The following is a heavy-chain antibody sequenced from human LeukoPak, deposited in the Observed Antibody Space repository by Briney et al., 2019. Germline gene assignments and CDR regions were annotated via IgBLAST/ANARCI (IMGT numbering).Heavy chain of an antibody. CDR3: ARASWDLTIDY. J-gene: IGHJ4*02. D-gene: IGHD6-13*01. Sequence: GGSLRLSCAASGFTFSSYEMKWVRQAPGKGLEWVSYISRSGSTIYYADSVKGRYTNSRDNATNSLYLQMNSLRAEDTAVYYCARASWDLTIDYWGQGSLVTVSS. CDR2: ISRSGSTI. V-gene: IGHV3-48*03. CDR1: GFTFSSYE.